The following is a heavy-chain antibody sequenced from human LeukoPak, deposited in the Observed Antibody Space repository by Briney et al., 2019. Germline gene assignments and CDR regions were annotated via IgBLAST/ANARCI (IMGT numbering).Heavy chain of an antibody. Sequence: GGSLRLSCAASGFAFGSYAMHWVRQAPSKGLEWVALISYDGTNEYYADSVKGRFTISRDNSKNTLYLQMNSLRAEDTALYYCAREGDNNKWYRFQHWGQGTLVTVSS. V-gene: IGHV3-30-3*01. J-gene: IGHJ1*01. CDR2: ISYDGTNE. CDR1: GFAFGSYA. CDR3: AREGDNNKWYRFQH. D-gene: IGHD2-2*01.